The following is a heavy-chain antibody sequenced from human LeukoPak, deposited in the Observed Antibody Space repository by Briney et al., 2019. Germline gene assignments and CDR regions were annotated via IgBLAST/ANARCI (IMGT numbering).Heavy chain of an antibody. CDR3: ARDAGNSGYGCDL. CDR2: IRSSSET. CDR1: GFIFSQYS. D-gene: IGHD5-12*01. J-gene: IGHJ5*02. Sequence: GGSLRLSCAASGFIFSQYSMNWVRQAPGKGLEWVSHIRSSSETFYADSVKGRFTISRDNARNSLYLRMSNLRGEDTAIYYCARDAGNSGYGCDLWGQGTLVTVSS. V-gene: IGHV3-48*01.